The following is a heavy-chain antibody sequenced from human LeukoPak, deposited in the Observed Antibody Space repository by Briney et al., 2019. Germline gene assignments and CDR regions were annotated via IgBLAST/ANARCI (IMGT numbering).Heavy chain of an antibody. D-gene: IGHD2-8*01. CDR2: IKSKTDGGTT. Sequence: SGGSLRLSCAASGFTFSSYEMSWVRQAPGKGLEWVGRIKSKTDGGTTDYAAPVKGRFTISRDDSKNTLYLQMNSLKTEDTAVYYCTTDGSTEDCTNGVCYEKTIDYWGQGTLVTVSS. V-gene: IGHV3-15*01. CDR1: GFTFSSYE. J-gene: IGHJ4*02. CDR3: TTDGSTEDCTNGVCYEKTIDY.